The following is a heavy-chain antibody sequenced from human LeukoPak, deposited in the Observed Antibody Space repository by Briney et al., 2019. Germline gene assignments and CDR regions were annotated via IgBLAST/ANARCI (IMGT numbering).Heavy chain of an antibody. CDR3: ARERMITFGGVNWFDP. Sequence: PSETLSLTCTVCGGSISSGSYYWSWIRQPAGKGLEWIGRIYTSGSTNYNPSLKSRVTISVDTSKNQFSLKLSSVTAADTAVYYCARERMITFGGVNWFDPWGQETLVTVPS. CDR1: GGSISSGSYY. CDR2: IYTSGST. V-gene: IGHV4-61*02. J-gene: IGHJ5*02. D-gene: IGHD3-16*01.